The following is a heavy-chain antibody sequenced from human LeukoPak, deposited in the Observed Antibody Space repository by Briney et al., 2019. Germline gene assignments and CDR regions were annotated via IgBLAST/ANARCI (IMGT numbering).Heavy chain of an antibody. Sequence: GGSLRLSCAASGFTFSSYWMHWVRQAPGKGLVWVSRINSDGSSTSYADSVKGRFTISRDNAKNTLYLQMNSLRAEDTAVYYCARDQYYYDSSGYFDAFDTWGQGTMVTVSS. CDR3: ARDQYYYDSSGYFDAFDT. D-gene: IGHD3-22*01. V-gene: IGHV3-74*01. J-gene: IGHJ3*02. CDR2: INSDGSST. CDR1: GFTFSSYW.